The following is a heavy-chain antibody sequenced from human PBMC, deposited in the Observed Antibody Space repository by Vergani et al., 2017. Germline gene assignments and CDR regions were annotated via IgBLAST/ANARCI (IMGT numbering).Heavy chain of an antibody. CDR1: GGSFSGYY. V-gene: IGHV4-34*01. Sequence: QVQLQQWGAGLLKPSETLSLTCAVYGGSFSGYYWSWIRQPPGKGLEWIGEINHSGSTNYNPSLKSRVTISVDTSKNQFSLQLSSVTAADTAVYYCARDPLYSTTWPFLLLDMDVWGQGTTVTVSS. CDR3: ARDPLYSTTWPFLLLDMDV. D-gene: IGHD6-13*01. J-gene: IGHJ6*02. CDR2: INHSGST.